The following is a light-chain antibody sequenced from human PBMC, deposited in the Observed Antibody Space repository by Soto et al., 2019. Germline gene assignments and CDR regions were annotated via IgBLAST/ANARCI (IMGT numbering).Light chain of an antibody. J-gene: IGLJ3*02. Sequence: QSVLTQPPSASGTPGQKVTISCSGSSSNIGRSYVYWYQQFPGMAPKLLVYMNNQRPSGVPDRFSGSTSDTSASLDISGLRSEDEADYYCAAWDDSLSGPVFGGGTTLTVL. CDR2: MNN. CDR1: SSNIGRSY. CDR3: AAWDDSLSGPV. V-gene: IGLV1-47*01.